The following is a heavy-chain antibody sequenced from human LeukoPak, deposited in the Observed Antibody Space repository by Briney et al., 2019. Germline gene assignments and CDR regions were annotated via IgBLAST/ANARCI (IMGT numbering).Heavy chain of an antibody. Sequence: SETLSLTCTVSGGSINNYYWSWIRQPPGKGLEWIGEINHSGSTNYNPSLKSRVTISVDTSKNQFSLKLSSVTAADTAVYYCARGLRTRSGYGLDPWGQGTLVTVSS. V-gene: IGHV4-34*01. J-gene: IGHJ4*02. CDR2: INHSGST. CDR1: GGSINNYY. CDR3: ARGLRTRSGYGLDP. D-gene: IGHD5-12*01.